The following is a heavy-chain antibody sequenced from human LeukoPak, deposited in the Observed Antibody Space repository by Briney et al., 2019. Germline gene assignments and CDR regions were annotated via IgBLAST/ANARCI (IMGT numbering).Heavy chain of an antibody. Sequence: GGSLRLSCAASGFTFSSYAMSWVRQAPGKGLEWVSAISGSGGSTYYADSVKGRFTISRDNSKNTLYLQMNSLRAEDTAVYYCAKAPSSGSYGDYYYYMDVWGKGTTVTVSS. V-gene: IGHV3-23*01. CDR2: ISGSGGST. CDR3: AKAPSSGSYGDYYYYMDV. D-gene: IGHD1-26*01. CDR1: GFTFSSYA. J-gene: IGHJ6*03.